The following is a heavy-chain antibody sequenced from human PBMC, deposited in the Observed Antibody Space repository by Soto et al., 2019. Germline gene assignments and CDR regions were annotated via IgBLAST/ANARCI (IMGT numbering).Heavy chain of an antibody. D-gene: IGHD6-19*01. V-gene: IGHV1-18*04. CDR3: ARARMCSGAHHDY. J-gene: IGHJ4*02. CDR1: GYTFTNFG. Sequence: QVHLVQSGAVVENPGASVKVSCKASGYTFTNFGINWVRQAPGQGLEGMGWITPYNGNANYPQKHQDRLTITTDTSTNTAYLELRSLRSDDTAVYFCARARMCSGAHHDYWGQGTRVTVSS. CDR2: ITPYNGNA.